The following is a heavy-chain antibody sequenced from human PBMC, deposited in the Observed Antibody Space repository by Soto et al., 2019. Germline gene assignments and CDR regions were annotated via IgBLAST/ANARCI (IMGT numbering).Heavy chain of an antibody. CDR1: GGSISSSSYY. CDR3: ARPSSIAAGDFDY. Sequence: SSETLSLTCTVSGGSISSSSYYWGWIRQPPGKGLEWIGSIYYSGSTYYNPSLKSRVTISVDTSKNQFSLKLSPVTAADTAVYYCARPSSIAAGDFDYWGQGTLVTVPS. D-gene: IGHD6-6*01. CDR2: IYYSGST. J-gene: IGHJ4*02. V-gene: IGHV4-39*01.